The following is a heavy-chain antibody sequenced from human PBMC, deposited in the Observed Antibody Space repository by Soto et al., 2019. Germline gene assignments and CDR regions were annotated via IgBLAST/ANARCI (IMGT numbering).Heavy chain of an antibody. CDR3: SQITPFDYQGYDFDY. Sequence: QSTWKQSGPTLVKPTQPLTLTCTLSGFSVSNTTVGVRWIRQPSAKVLEWLALIYWDDDRRYVPSLKNRRSITKYTIGALVVFTMTDMDPVYTATYLCSQITPFDYQGYDFDYWGPGILVTVSS. CDR1: GFSVSNTTVG. V-gene: IGHV2-5*05. D-gene: IGHD3-9*01. J-gene: IGHJ4*02. CDR2: IYWDDDR.